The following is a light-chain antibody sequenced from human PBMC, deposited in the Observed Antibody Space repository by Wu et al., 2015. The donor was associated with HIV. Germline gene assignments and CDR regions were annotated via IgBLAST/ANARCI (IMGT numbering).Light chain of an antibody. CDR2: GAS. Sequence: EIMMAQSPATLSLSPGERATLSCRASQSVSSNLAWYQQKPGQTPRLLIYGASTRATGIPARFSGSGSGTEFTLTISSLQSADFAIYYCQHRFNWPLIFGQGTRLEIK. J-gene: IGKJ5*01. CDR3: QHRFNWPLI. CDR1: QSVSSN. V-gene: IGKV3-15*01.